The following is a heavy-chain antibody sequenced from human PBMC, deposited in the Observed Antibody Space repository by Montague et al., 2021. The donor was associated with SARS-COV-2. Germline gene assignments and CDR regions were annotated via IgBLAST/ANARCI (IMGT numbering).Heavy chain of an antibody. Sequence: SETLSLTCTVSGGSISTYSWSWIRQPPGKGLEWIGYVNYSGSINYNPSLKSRVTLSIDTSKNQFSLKLSSVTAADTAVYFCARGTRCYYDSTYYFDLWGRGTLVTVSS. J-gene: IGHJ2*01. CDR3: ARGTRCYYDSTYYFDL. CDR1: GGSISTYS. CDR2: VNYSGSI. D-gene: IGHD3-22*01. V-gene: IGHV4-59*13.